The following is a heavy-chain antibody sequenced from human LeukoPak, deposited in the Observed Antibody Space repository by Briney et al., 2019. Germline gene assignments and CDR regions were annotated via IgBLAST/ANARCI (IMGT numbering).Heavy chain of an antibody. CDR2: ISSSSSTI. J-gene: IGHJ4*02. Sequence: GGSLRLSCAASGFTFSSYWMSWVRQAPGKGLEWVSYISSSSSTIYYADSVKGRFTISRDNAKNSLYLQMNSLRAEDTAVYYCASGPYSSSSRPFDYWGQGTLVTVSS. CDR3: ASGPYSSSSRPFDY. V-gene: IGHV3-48*01. CDR1: GFTFSSYW. D-gene: IGHD6-6*01.